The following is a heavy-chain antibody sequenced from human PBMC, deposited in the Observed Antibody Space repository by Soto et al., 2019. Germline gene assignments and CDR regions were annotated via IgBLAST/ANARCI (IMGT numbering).Heavy chain of an antibody. D-gene: IGHD3-22*01. CDR1: GGIFGSHG. V-gene: IGHV1-69*01. CDR2: FIPIFRTL. CDR3: VRDRRIYYSDPHDEFVASDYEV. Sequence: QVQLIQSEAEVKKPGSSVRVSCTASGGIFGSHGFSWVRQAPGQRLEWVGGFIPIFRTLTYTEKFQARVRIAADYSTNTVYLDLSSLTSEDTAVYYCVRDRRIYYSDPHDEFVASDYEVWGQGTLVSVSS. J-gene: IGHJ4*03.